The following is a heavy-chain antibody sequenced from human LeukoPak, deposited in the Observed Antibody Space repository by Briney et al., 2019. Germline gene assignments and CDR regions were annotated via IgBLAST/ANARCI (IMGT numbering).Heavy chain of an antibody. D-gene: IGHD3-22*01. Sequence: GGSLRLSCAASGFTVSSNYMSWVRQAPGKGLEWVSVIYSGGSTYYADSVKGRFTISRDNSKNTLYLQMNSLRAEDTAVYYCAAYDSSGYYDPWGQGTLVIVSS. CDR2: IYSGGST. V-gene: IGHV3-53*01. CDR1: GFTVSSNY. J-gene: IGHJ5*02. CDR3: AAYDSSGYYDP.